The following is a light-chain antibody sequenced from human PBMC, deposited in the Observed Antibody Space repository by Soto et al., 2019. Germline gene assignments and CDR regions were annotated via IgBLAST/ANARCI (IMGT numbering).Light chain of an antibody. J-gene: IGKJ1*01. V-gene: IGKV4-1*01. CDR1: QSVLYSSNNENY. CDR2: WAS. Sequence: DIVLTQSPDSLAVSLGERATINCKSSQSVLYSSNNENYLAWFQHKPGQPPKLLIYWASTRESGVPDRFSGSGSGTDFTLTVSSLQAEDVAVYYCQQYYSTPPTFGQGTKVDIK. CDR3: QQYYSTPPT.